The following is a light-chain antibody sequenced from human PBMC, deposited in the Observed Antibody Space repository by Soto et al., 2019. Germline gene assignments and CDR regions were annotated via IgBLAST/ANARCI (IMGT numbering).Light chain of an antibody. J-gene: IGKJ4*01. CDR3: QQYYSYPFT. V-gene: IGKV1-8*01. Sequence: AIRMTQSPSSFSASTGDRVTITCRASQGISSYLAWYQQKPGKAPKLLIYAASTLQSGVPSRFSGSGSGTDFTLTISCLQSEYFATYYCQQYYSYPFTFGGGTKVEIK. CDR1: QGISSY. CDR2: AAS.